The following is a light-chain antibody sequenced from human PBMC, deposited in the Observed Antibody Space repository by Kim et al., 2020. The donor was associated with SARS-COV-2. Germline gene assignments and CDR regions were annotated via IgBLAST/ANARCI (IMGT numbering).Light chain of an antibody. Sequence: VSPGERPTLTGRASQSFSSNLVWYQQKPGQPPRLLFYGASTRATDIPARFSGSGSGTEFTLTISSLQSEDLEVYYCQRYNNGPRTFGQGTTMDIK. CDR3: QRYNNGPRT. CDR1: QSFSSN. CDR2: GAS. V-gene: IGKV3-15*01. J-gene: IGKJ1*01.